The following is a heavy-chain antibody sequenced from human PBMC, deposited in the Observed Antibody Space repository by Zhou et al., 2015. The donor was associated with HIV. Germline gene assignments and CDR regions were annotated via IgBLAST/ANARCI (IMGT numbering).Heavy chain of an antibody. CDR1: GFIFQNYV. CDR2: VSFDGRST. J-gene: IGHJ4*02. D-gene: IGHD3-9*01. Sequence: QLVESGGDLVRPGGSLRLSCRVSGFIFQNYVFHWVRHVPGKGLAWVARVSFDGRSTDYADAVQGRFTISRDNAEKTLYLQMNNVRIEDTGVYHCTRVKLPGRHFDWLVSPIAYWGQGTQVTVAS. CDR3: TRVKLPGRHFDWLVSPIAY. V-gene: IGHV3-74*01.